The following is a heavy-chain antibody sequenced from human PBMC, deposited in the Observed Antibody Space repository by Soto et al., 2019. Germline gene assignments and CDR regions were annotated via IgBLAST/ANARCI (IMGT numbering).Heavy chain of an antibody. D-gene: IGHD2-2*03. CDR1: GYTFTSYG. Sequence: ASVKVSCKASGYTFTSYGISCVRQAPGQGLEWMGWISAYNGNTNYAQKLQGRVTMTTDTSTSTAYMELRSLRSDDTAVYYCALLYGYCSSTSCWPLDYWGQGTLVTVSS. CDR3: ALLYGYCSSTSCWPLDY. J-gene: IGHJ4*02. CDR2: ISAYNGNT. V-gene: IGHV1-18*01.